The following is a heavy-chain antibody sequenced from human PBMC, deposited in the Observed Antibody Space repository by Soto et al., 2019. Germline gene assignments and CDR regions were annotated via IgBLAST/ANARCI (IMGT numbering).Heavy chain of an antibody. CDR1: GFAFSAYA. Sequence: GGSLRLSCVASGFAFSAYAMTWVSQAPGRGLEWVSSITGSGVGTSYADSVRGRFTISRDNSKNTLYLQMNSLRAEDTAVYYCSRAPNGDYIGAFDFWGQGTKVTVSS. J-gene: IGHJ3*01. CDR3: SRAPNGDYIGAFDF. D-gene: IGHD4-17*01. CDR2: ITGSGVGT. V-gene: IGHV3-23*01.